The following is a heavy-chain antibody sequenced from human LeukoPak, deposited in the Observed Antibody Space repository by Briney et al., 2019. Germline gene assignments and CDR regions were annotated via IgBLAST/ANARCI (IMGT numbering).Heavy chain of an antibody. CDR3: ARDRIGWKEYFQH. CDR2: INPNSGGT. D-gene: IGHD6-19*01. Sequence: ASVKVSCKASGYTFTGYYMHWVRQAPGQGLEWMGWINPNSGGTNYAQKFQGRVTMTRDTSISTAYMELSRLRSDDTAVYYCARDRIGWKEYFQHWGQGTLVTVSS. J-gene: IGHJ1*01. V-gene: IGHV1-2*02. CDR1: GYTFTGYY.